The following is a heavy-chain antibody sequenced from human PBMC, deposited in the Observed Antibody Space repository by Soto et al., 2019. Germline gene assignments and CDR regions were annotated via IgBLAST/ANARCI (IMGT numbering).Heavy chain of an antibody. CDR2: ISAYNGNT. CDR1: GYNFYRYG. D-gene: IGHD3-16*01. Sequence: QVQLVQSGAEVKKPGASVKVSCKASGYNFYRYGFTWVRQAPGQGLEWMGWISAYNGNTNYAQKVQGRVNRTTDTSTSTAYMELRSLRSDDTAVYYCARDRGEMANYYAIDVWGQGTTVTVSS. J-gene: IGHJ6*01. V-gene: IGHV1-18*01. CDR3: ARDRGEMANYYAIDV.